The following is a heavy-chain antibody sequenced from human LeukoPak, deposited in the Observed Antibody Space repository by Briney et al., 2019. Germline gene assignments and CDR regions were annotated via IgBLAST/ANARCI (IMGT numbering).Heavy chain of an antibody. CDR3: AKHQRTALGIELWADAFDL. CDR2: VSDSVDSI. CDR1: GFTFSNYA. D-gene: IGHD5-18*01. J-gene: IGHJ3*01. V-gene: IGHV3-23*01. Sequence: VQPGGSLRLSCTASGFTFSNYAMSWVRQAPGKGLRGISVVSDSVDSIYYADSVKVRFTVSRDNSKTTLYLKMNNLSAEDTAVYYSAKHQRTALGIELWADAFDLWGPGTVVTVSS.